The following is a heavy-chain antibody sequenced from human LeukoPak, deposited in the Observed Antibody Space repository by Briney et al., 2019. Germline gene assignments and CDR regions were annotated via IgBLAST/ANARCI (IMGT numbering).Heavy chain of an antibody. D-gene: IGHD3-22*01. V-gene: IGHV4-38-2*02. CDR2: IYHSGST. CDR1: GYSISSGYY. CDR3: ARDPLLGDYDSSGY. Sequence: KTSETLSLTCTVSGYSISSGYYWGWIRQPPGKGLEWIGSIYHSGSTYYNPSLKSRVTISVDTSKNQFSLKLSSVTAADTAVYYCARDPLLGDYDSSGYWGQGTLVTVSS. J-gene: IGHJ4*02.